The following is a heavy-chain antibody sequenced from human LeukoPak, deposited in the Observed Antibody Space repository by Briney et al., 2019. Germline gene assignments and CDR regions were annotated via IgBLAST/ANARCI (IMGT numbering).Heavy chain of an antibody. CDR1: RFAFDNFA. V-gene: IGHV3-23*01. CDR3: AKGLKTGVGPYMGYHYYMDV. Sequence: GGSLRLSCAASRFAFDNFAMSWVRQAPGKGLKWVATVNDNGAATFYADSVKGRFTISRDNSYNTVSLQMNGLRDDDTGVYYCAKGLKTGVGPYMGYHYYMDVWGKGATVTVSS. CDR2: VNDNGAAT. J-gene: IGHJ6*03. D-gene: IGHD3-16*01.